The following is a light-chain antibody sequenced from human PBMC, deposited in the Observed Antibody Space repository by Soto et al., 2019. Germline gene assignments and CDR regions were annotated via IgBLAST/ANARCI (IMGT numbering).Light chain of an antibody. Sequence: QSVLTQPASVSESPGQSITISCAGTSSDIGGYNYVSWYQQHPDKAPKLMIYGVTTRPSGVADRFSGSKSGNTAARTISGLQAEYEADYYCTSYTNSSTDVFGTGTKGTVL. CDR3: TSYTNSSTDV. CDR1: SSDIGGYNY. V-gene: IGLV2-14*01. J-gene: IGLJ1*01. CDR2: GVT.